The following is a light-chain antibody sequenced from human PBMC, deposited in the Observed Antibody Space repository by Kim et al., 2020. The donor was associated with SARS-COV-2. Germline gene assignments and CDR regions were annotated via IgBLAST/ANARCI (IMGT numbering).Light chain of an antibody. CDR1: YSDVGNYNF. J-gene: IGLJ2*01. Sequence: QSALTQPPSASGSPGQSVTISCTGTYSDVGNYNFVSWYQQHPDKAPKLIIYEVTKRPSGVPDRFSGSKSGDTASLTVSGLQAEDEADYYCSSYAGSNNMIFGGGTQLTVL. CDR2: EVT. V-gene: IGLV2-8*01. CDR3: SSYAGSNNMI.